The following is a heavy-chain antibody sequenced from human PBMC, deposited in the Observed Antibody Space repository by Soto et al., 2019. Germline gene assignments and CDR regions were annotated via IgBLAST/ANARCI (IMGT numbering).Heavy chain of an antibody. CDR3: ASSITQMLTD. CDR1: GFSVSDHF. V-gene: IGHV3-72*01. Sequence: EVQLVESGGGLVQPGGSLRLSCTASGFSVSDHFMDWVRQTPGKGREWVAQITNRATGDTTFYAASVKDRFTVSRDDWRNSLYLQMNSLKSEDTAVYYCASSITQMLTDWGQGTLVAVAS. J-gene: IGHJ4*02. CDR2: ITNRATGDTT. D-gene: IGHD1-20*01.